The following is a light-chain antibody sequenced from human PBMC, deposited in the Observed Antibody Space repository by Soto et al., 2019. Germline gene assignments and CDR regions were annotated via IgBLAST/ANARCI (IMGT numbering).Light chain of an antibody. Sequence: IPMSQSPSSMSESXGDRVTISRRTRRSSARSLNGYQQKPGRAPKVXXYAESTLQGGGPLRFSGSGSGTAFTLTITSLQPEDFATYYCQQSYTSPGTFGQGTKVDIK. J-gene: IGKJ1*01. CDR1: RSSARS. CDR3: QQSYTSPGT. CDR2: AES. V-gene: IGKV1-39*01.